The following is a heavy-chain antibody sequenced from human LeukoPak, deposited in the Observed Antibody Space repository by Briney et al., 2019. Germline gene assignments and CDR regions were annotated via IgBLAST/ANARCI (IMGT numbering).Heavy chain of an antibody. CDR2: INQDGNKK. CDR1: GFTFSSYA. CDR3: ATGDCGVHGDY. Sequence: GGSLRLSCAASGFTFSSYAMSWVRQAPGKGLEWVAHINQDGNKKYYVDSVKGRFTIFRDNAKNPLYLQMNSLRAEDTAVYYCATGDCGVHGDYWGQGILVTVPS. V-gene: IGHV3-7*03. D-gene: IGHD4/OR15-4a*01. J-gene: IGHJ4*02.